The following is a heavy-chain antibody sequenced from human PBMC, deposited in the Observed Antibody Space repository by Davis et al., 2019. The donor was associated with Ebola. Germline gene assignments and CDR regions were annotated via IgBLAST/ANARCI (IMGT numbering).Heavy chain of an antibody. Sequence: MPSETLSLTCTVSGGSISSSSYYWGWIRQPPGKGLEWIGEIYHSGSTNYNPSLKSRVTISVDKSKNQFSLKLSSVTAADTAVYYCARGSSSLKGRYYYYGMDVWGQGTTVTVSS. CDR2: IYHSGST. D-gene: IGHD6-13*01. CDR1: GGSISSSSYY. CDR3: ARGSSSLKGRYYYYGMDV. J-gene: IGHJ6*02. V-gene: IGHV4-39*07.